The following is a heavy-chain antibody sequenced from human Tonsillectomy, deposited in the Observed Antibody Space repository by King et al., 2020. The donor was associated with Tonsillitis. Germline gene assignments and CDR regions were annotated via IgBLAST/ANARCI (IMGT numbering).Heavy chain of an antibody. J-gene: IGHJ4*02. CDR3: ARDNYYASSGYYFVSPGGVFDY. Sequence: VQLVESGAEVKKPGASVKVSCKTSGYTFTSYLIHWVRQAPGQGLEWMGIINPSGGSTTYAQKFQGRVTMTRDTSTSTVYMELSSLRSEDTAVYYCARDNYYASSGYYFVSPGGVFDYWGQGTLVTVAS. CDR1: GYTFTSYL. CDR2: INPSGGST. D-gene: IGHD3-22*01. V-gene: IGHV1-46*01.